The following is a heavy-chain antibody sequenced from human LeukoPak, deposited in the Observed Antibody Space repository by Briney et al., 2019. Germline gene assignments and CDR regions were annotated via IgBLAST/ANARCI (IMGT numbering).Heavy chain of an antibody. CDR2: IYYRGST. D-gene: IGHD3-22*01. CDR3: ARLLTGYQDSSGYYCDAFDI. J-gene: IGHJ3*02. V-gene: IGHV4-39*02. Sequence: SETLTLTCTVSGGSINSSSDDWGWILQPPGKGLVWIGTIYYRGSTHYNPSLKSRAAISVDTSKNHYSLKLSSVTGADTALYYCARLLTGYQDSSGYYCDAFDIWGQGTMVTVSS. CDR1: GGSINSSSDD.